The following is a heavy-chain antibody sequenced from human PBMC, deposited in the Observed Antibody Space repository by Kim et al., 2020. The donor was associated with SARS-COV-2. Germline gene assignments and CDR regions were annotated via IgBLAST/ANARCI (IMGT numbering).Heavy chain of an antibody. CDR1: GFTFSSYG. J-gene: IGHJ2*01. Sequence: GGSLRLSCAASGFTFSSYGMHWVRQAPGKGLEWVAVIWYDGSNKYYADSVKGRFTISRDNSKNTLYLQMNSLRAEDTAVYYCARDWDNWTPWYFDLWGRGTLVTVSS. V-gene: IGHV3-33*01. D-gene: IGHD1-1*01. CDR2: IWYDGSNK. CDR3: ARDWDNWTPWYFDL.